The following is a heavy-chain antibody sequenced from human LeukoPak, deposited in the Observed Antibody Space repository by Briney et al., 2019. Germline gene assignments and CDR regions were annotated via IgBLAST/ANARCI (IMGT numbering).Heavy chain of an antibody. J-gene: IGHJ4*02. CDR3: ARESPYSGYYFDY. CDR2: ISSSSSYI. CDR1: GFTFSDYY. V-gene: IGHV3-11*06. D-gene: IGHD5-12*01. Sequence: GGSLRLSCAASGFTFSDYYMSWIRQAPGKGLEWVSSISSSSSYIYYADSVKGRFTISRDNAKNSLYLQMDSLRAEDTAVYYCARESPYSGYYFDYWGQGTLVTVSS.